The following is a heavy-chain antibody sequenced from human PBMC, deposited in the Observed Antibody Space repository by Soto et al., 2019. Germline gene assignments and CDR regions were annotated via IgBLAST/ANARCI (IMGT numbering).Heavy chain of an antibody. J-gene: IGHJ5*02. V-gene: IGHV4-59*08. CDR3: ARLWFGELLYNWFDP. Sequence: SETLSLTCTVSGGSISSYYWSWIRQPPGKGLEWIGYIYYSGSTNYNPSLKSRVTISVDTSKNQFSLKLSSVTAADTAVYYCARLWFGELLYNWFDPWGQGTLVTVSS. CDR1: GGSISSYY. D-gene: IGHD3-10*01. CDR2: IYYSGST.